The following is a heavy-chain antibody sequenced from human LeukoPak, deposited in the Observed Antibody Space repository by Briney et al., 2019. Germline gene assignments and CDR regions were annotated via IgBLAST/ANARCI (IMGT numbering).Heavy chain of an antibody. J-gene: IGHJ5*02. CDR1: GYTFATYG. V-gene: IGHV1-18*01. CDR3: AREKFGWFDP. D-gene: IGHD3-10*01. CDR2: INPYNGNR. Sequence: ASVKVSCKASGYTFATYGITWVRQAPGQGLEWLGWINPYNGNRKYAQKFQGRVTLTTDTSTTTAYMELRSLISDDTAVYYCAREKFGWFDPWGQGTLVTVSS.